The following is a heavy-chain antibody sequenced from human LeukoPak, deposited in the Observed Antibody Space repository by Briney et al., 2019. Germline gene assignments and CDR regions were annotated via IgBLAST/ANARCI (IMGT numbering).Heavy chain of an antibody. J-gene: IGHJ4*02. V-gene: IGHV3-23*01. CDR1: GFTFSSYA. CDR3: AKEGIITIFGVVPPYFDY. Sequence: PGGSLRLSCAAPGFTFSSYAMSWVRQAPGKGLEWVSAISGSGGSTYYADSVKGRFTISRDNSKNTLYLQMNSLRAEDTAVYYCAKEGIITIFGVVPPYFDYWGQGTLVTVSS. CDR2: ISGSGGST. D-gene: IGHD3-3*01.